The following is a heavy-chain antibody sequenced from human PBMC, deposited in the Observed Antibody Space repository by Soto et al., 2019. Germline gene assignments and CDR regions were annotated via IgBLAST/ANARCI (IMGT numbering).Heavy chain of an antibody. CDR1: GFICSSYD. CDR3: AKATATGGRSFDI. D-gene: IGHD2-8*02. J-gene: IGHJ3*02. Sequence: PGGSLRLSCAASGFICSSYDMSWVRQAPGKGLEWVSTILVDGRTFYVDSVKGRFTISRDSSQNTVYLQMNSLTAGDTALYYCAKATATGGRSFDICGQGTMGTVSS. V-gene: IGHV3-23*01. CDR2: ILVDGRT.